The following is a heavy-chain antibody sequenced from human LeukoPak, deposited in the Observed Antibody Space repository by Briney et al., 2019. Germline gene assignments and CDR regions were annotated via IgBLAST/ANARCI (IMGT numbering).Heavy chain of an antibody. V-gene: IGHV1-2*02. D-gene: IGHD1-26*01. CDR3: ARAEETPHWGDATHWFDP. CDR1: GYTFTGYY. J-gene: IGHJ5*02. CDR2: INPNSGDT. Sequence: ASVKVSCKASGYTFTGYYMHWVRQAPGQGLEWMGWINPNSGDTNYAQSFQGRVTMTRDTSISTAYMELSRLRSDDTAVYYCARAEETPHWGDATHWFDPWGQGTLVTVSS.